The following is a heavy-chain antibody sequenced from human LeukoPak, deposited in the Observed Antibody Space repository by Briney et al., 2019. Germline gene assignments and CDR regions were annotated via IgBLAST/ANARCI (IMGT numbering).Heavy chain of an antibody. CDR3: ARDNYGDYGTYFDY. J-gene: IGHJ4*02. CDR2: IYSGGST. D-gene: IGHD4-17*01. CDR1: GFTFSSNY. Sequence: GGSLRLSCAASGFTFSSNYMSWVREAPGKGLEWVSVIYSGGSTYYADSVKGRFTISRDNSKNTLYLQMNSLRAEDTAVYYCARDNYGDYGTYFDYWGQGTLVTVSS. V-gene: IGHV3-53*01.